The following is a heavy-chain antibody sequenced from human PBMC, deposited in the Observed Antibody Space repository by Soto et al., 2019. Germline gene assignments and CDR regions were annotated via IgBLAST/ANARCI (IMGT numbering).Heavy chain of an antibody. V-gene: IGHV4-31*03. D-gene: IGHD3-9*01. CDR3: ARTRYYDILTGYSPYGWFDP. Sequence: SLSLGCTVSGGSISSGGYYWSWIRQHPGKGLEWIGYIYYSGSTYYNPSLKSRVTISVDTSKNQFSLKLSPVTAADTAVYYFARTRYYDILTGYSPYGWFDPWGQGTLVTVSS. J-gene: IGHJ5*02. CDR1: GGSISSGGYY. CDR2: IYYSGST.